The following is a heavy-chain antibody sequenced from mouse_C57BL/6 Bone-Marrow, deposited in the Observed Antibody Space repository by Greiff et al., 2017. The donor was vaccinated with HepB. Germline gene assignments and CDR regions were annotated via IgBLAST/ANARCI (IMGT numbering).Heavy chain of an antibody. Sequence: EVKLQESGPALVKPSQTVSLTCTVTGYSITNGNHWWNWIRKVSGRKLEWIGYISSSGSTDSNPSLKSRISITRDTSKNQLFLQLNSVTTEVIATYYCAKRFLLLLYAMDCWGQGTSVAVSS. J-gene: IGHJ4*01. CDR2: ISSSGST. D-gene: IGHD1-1*01. CDR3: AKRFLLLLYAMDC. V-gene: IGHV3-4*01. CDR1: GYSITNGNHW.